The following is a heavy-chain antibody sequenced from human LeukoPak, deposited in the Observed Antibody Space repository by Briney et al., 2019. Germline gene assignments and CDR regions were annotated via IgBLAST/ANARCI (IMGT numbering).Heavy chain of an antibody. J-gene: IGHJ1*01. Sequence: GASVKVSCKASGGTFSSYAISWVRQAPGQGLEWMGGIIPIFGTANYAQKFQGRVTITADESTSTAYMELSSLRSEDTAVYYCAMDYGDYVSSAEYFQHWGQGTLVTVSS. CDR1: GGTFSSYA. D-gene: IGHD4-17*01. V-gene: IGHV1-69*13. CDR2: IIPIFGTA. CDR3: AMDYGDYVSSAEYFQH.